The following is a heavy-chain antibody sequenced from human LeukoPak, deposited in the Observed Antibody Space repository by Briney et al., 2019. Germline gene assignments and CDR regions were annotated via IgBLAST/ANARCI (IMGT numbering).Heavy chain of an antibody. CDR2: ISGSGGST. CDR1: GFTFSSYA. V-gene: IGHV3-23*01. J-gene: IGHJ1*01. D-gene: IGHD6-19*01. CDR3: AKGSSGWYGYFQH. Sequence: PGGSLRLSCAASGFTFSSYAMSWVRQAPGKGLEWVSAISGSGGSTYYADSVKGRFTISRDNSRNTLYLQMNSLRAEDTAVYYCAKGSSGWYGYFQHWGQGTLVTVSS.